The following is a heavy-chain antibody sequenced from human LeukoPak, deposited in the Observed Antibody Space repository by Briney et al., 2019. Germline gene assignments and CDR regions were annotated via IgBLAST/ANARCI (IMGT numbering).Heavy chain of an antibody. Sequence: PSETLSLTCTVSGGSISSYYWSWIRQPPGKGLEWIGYIYYSGSTNYNPSLKSRVTISVDTSKNQFSLKLSSVTAADTAVYYCASIGDRGAFDIWGQGTMVTVSS. CDR3: ASIGDRGAFDI. CDR1: GGSISSYY. CDR2: IYYSGST. V-gene: IGHV4-59*08. J-gene: IGHJ3*02. D-gene: IGHD3-16*01.